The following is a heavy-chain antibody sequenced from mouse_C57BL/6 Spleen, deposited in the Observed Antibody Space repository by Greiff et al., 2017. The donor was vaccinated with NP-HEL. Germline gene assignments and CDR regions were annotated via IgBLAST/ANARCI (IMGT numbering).Heavy chain of an antibody. CDR1: GYTFTSYW. Sequence: QVQLQQPGAELVKPGASVKMSCKASGYTFTSYWITWVKQRPGQGLEWIGDIYPGSGSTNYNEKFKSKATLTVDTSSSTAYMQLSSLTSEDSAVYYCARIYYGNSYYAMDYWGQGTSGTVSS. J-gene: IGHJ4*01. D-gene: IGHD2-1*01. CDR2: IYPGSGST. CDR3: ARIYYGNSYYAMDY. V-gene: IGHV1-55*01.